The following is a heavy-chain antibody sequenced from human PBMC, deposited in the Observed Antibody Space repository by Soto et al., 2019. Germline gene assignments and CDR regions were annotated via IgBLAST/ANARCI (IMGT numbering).Heavy chain of an antibody. D-gene: IGHD3-16*01. V-gene: IGHV1-18*01. CDR1: GYTFTSYG. CDR2: ISAYNGNT. CDR3: ARDPLFDYIWGNFNWFDP. J-gene: IGHJ5*02. Sequence: ASVKVSCKASGYTFTSYGISWVRQAPGQGLEWMGWISAYNGNTNYAQKLQGRVTMTTDTSTSTAYMELRSLRSDDTAVYYCARDPLFDYIWGNFNWFDPWAQRTLVTVSS.